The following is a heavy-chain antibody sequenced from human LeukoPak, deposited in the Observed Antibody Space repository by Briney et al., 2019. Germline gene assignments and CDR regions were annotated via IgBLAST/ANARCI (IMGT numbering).Heavy chain of an antibody. CDR1: DGSISSYF. V-gene: IGHV4-59*01. Sequence: SETLSLTCTVSDGSISSYFWSWIRQPPGKGLEWIGYIHYSGSTNYNPSLKSRVTISVDTSKNQFSLKLSSVTAADTAVYYCARDSPRVVTGAFDIWGQGTMVTVSS. D-gene: IGHD4-23*01. CDR2: IHYSGST. CDR3: ARDSPRVVTGAFDI. J-gene: IGHJ3*02.